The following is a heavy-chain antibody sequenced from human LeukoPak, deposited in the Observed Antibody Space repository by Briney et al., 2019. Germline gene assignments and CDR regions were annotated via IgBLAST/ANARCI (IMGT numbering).Heavy chain of an antibody. CDR2: IIPILGIA. CDR3: ARAYYYDSSGYLLT. J-gene: IGHJ3*01. V-gene: IGHV1-69*04. Sequence: SVKVSCEASGGTFSSYAISWVRQAPGQGLEWMGRIIPILGIANYAQKFQGRVTITADKSTSTAYMELSSLRSEDTAVYYCARAYYYDSSGYLLTWGQGTMVTVSS. D-gene: IGHD3-22*01. CDR1: GGTFSSYA.